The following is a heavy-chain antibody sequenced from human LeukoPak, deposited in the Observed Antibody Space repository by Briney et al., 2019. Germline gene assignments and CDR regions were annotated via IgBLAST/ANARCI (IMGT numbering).Heavy chain of an antibody. D-gene: IGHD6-19*01. J-gene: IGHJ4*02. CDR2: VKQDGSEK. CDR3: AGGSGWISDS. V-gene: IGHV3-7*01. CDR1: GFTFSTYW. Sequence: GGSLRLSCSTSGFTFSTYWMNWVRQAPGKGLEWVANVKQDGSEKYYVDSVKGRFIISRDNAKNSLYLQMNSLRVEDTAVYHCAGGSGWISDSWGQGTLVTVSS.